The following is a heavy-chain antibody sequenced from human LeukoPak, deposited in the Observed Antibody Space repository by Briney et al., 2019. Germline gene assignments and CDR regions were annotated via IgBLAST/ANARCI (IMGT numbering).Heavy chain of an antibody. CDR1: GDSISSRNW. D-gene: IGHD6-6*01. V-gene: IGHV4-4*02. Sequence: PSETLSLTCTISGDSISSRNWWGWVRQPPGKGLEWIGEIYHSGSTNRNPSLKSRVSLSLDKSKNQFSLKLTSMTAADTAVYYCARWRPRFDLWGQGTLVTVSS. CDR2: IYHSGST. CDR3: ARWRPRFDL. J-gene: IGHJ5*02.